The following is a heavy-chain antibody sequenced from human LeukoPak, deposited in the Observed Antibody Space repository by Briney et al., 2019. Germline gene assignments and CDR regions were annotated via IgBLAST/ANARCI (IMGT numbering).Heavy chain of an antibody. CDR2: ISAYNGNT. J-gene: IGHJ6*02. CDR3: ARDKLKGVVTPYGMDV. V-gene: IGHV1-18*01. D-gene: IGHD3-3*01. CDR1: GYTFTSYG. Sequence: ASVEVSCKASGYTFTSYGISWVRQAPGQGLEWMGWISAYNGNTNYAQKLQGRVTMTTDTSTSTAYMELRSLRSDDTAVYYCARDKLKGVVTPYGMDVWGQGTTVTVSS.